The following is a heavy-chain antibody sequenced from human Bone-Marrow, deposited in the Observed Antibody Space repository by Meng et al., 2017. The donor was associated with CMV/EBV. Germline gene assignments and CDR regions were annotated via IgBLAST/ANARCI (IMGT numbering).Heavy chain of an antibody. D-gene: IGHD3-3*01. V-gene: IGHV3-11*04. Sequence: GGSLRLSCAASGFTFSDYYMSWIRQAPGKGLEWVSYISSSGSTIYYADSVKGRFTISRDNAKNSLYLQMNSLRAEDTAVYYCARARILESYYDFWSGYYQTSQFDAFDIWGQGTMVTVSS. CDR2: ISSSGSTI. CDR1: GFTFSDYY. CDR3: ARARILESYYDFWSGYYQTSQFDAFDI. J-gene: IGHJ3*02.